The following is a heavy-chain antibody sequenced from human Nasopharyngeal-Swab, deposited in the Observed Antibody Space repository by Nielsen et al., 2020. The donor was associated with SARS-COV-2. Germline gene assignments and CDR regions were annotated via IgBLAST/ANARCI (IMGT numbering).Heavy chain of an antibody. V-gene: IGHV3-7*01. CDR3: ARERPSVVRVSQPMHV. CDR2: INQDGGEK. CDR1: LFDLSNYR. D-gene: IGHD3-10*01. Sequence: GGSLRLSCEATLFDLSNYRMSWVRQAPGKGLEWVANINQDGGEKYYGVSVRGRFSISRDNAKNSLYLQMNSLRVEDTGVYFCARERPSVVRVSQPMHVWGTGTVVTVSS. J-gene: IGHJ6*03.